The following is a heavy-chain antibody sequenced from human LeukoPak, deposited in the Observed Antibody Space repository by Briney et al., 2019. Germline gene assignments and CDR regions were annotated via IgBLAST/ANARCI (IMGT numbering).Heavy chain of an antibody. V-gene: IGHV3-23*01. CDR3: ASDLRFLEWLFDY. D-gene: IGHD3-3*01. CDR1: GFTFSSYA. J-gene: IGHJ4*02. CDR2: ISGSGGST. Sequence: GGSLRLSCAASGFTFSSYAMSWVRQAPGKGLEWVSAISGSGGSTYYADSVKGRFTISRDNAKNSLYLQMNSLRAEDTAVYYCASDLRFLEWLFDYWGQGTLVTVSS.